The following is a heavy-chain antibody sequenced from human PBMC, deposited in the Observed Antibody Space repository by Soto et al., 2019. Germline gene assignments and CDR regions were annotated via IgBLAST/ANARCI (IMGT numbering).Heavy chain of an antibody. Sequence: ASVKVSCKASGYTFTSYDINWVRQATGQGLEWMGWMNPNSGNTGYAQKFQGRVTMTRNTSISTAYMELSSLRSEDTAVYYCARVAEMATIPDYWDQGTLVTVSS. V-gene: IGHV1-8*01. D-gene: IGHD5-12*01. CDR1: GYTFTSYD. J-gene: IGHJ4*02. CDR2: MNPNSGNT. CDR3: ARVAEMATIPDY.